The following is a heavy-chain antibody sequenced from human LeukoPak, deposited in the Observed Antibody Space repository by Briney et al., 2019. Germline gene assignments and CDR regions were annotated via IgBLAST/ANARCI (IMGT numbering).Heavy chain of an antibody. V-gene: IGHV1-2*02. D-gene: IGHD3-9*01. CDR2: INPNSGGT. J-gene: IGHJ4*02. CDR3: ARGGEFLLRYFDWLLWY. CDR1: GYTFTGYY. Sequence: ASVKVSCKASGYTFTGYYMHWVRHAPGQGLEWKGWINPNSGGTNYAQNFQGRVTMTRDTSISTAYMEPSRLRSDDTAVYYCARGGEFLLRYFDWLLWYWGQGTLVTVSS.